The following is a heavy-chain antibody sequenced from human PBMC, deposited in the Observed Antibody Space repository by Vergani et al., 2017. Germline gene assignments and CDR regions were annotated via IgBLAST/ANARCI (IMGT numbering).Heavy chain of an antibody. J-gene: IGHJ6*02. V-gene: IGHV1-69*02. CDR2: IIPILGIA. D-gene: IGHD7-27*01. CDR1: GGTFSSYT. Sequence: QVQLVQSGAEMKKPGSSVKVSCKASGGTFSSYTLTWVRQAPGQGLEWMGRIIPILGIANYAQKFQGRVTITADKSTSTAYMELSSLRTEDTAVYYCARLGTYRTHXGFGEVGYYYCMDVWGQGTTVTVSS. CDR3: ARLGTYRTHXGFGEVGYYYCMDV.